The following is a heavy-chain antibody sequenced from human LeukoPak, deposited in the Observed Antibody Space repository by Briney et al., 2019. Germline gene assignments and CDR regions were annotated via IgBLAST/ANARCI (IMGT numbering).Heavy chain of an antibody. CDR1: GYTFTGYY. D-gene: IGHD3-10*01. CDR2: INPNSGGT. J-gene: IGHJ6*02. CDR3: ARTYYGSGSYHPRYYYGMDV. V-gene: IGHV1-2*02. Sequence: GASVKVSCKASGYTFTGYYMHWVRQAPGQGLEWMGWINPNSGGTNYAQKFQGRVNMTTDTPTSTAYMELRSLRSDDTAVYYCARTYYGSGSYHPRYYYGMDVWGQGTTVTVSS.